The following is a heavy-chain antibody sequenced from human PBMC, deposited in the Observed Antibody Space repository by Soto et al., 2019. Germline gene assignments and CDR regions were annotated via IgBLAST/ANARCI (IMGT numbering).Heavy chain of an antibody. CDR2: ITVGSSHI. CDR1: GFPFSAYN. Sequence: GGSLRLSCTGSGFPFSAYNINWVRQAPGKGLEWVSSITVGSSHIYQPNSMKGRFTISRDDAKNSVYLQIDSLRDEDTALYYCSRSPEAGVRRAYWGQGTLVTVSS. J-gene: IGHJ4*02. D-gene: IGHD6-19*01. CDR3: SRSPEAGVRRAY. V-gene: IGHV3-21*01.